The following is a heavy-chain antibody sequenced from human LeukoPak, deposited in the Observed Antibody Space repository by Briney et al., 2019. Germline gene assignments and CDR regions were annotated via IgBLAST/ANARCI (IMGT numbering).Heavy chain of an antibody. CDR2: IWYDGSNK. CDR1: GFTYSSYG. D-gene: IGHD3-9*01. J-gene: IGHJ4*02. CDR3: AKGSPLLRYFVE. Sequence: PGRSLRLSCAASGFTYSSYGMHWVRQAPGKGLEWVALIWYDGSNKYYADSVKGRFTISRDNSKNTLYLQMNSLRAEDTAVYYCAKGSPLLRYFVEWDQGTLVTVSS. V-gene: IGHV3-33*06.